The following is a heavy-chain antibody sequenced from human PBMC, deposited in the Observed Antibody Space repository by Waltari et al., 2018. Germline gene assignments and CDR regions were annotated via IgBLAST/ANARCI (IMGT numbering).Heavy chain of an antibody. CDR1: GGSISSYY. CDR3: AIDGDSSSSSTLAFDY. Sequence: QVQLQESGPGLVKPSETLSLTCTVSGGSISSYYWSWIRQPPGKGLEWIGYIYYSGSTNYNPSLKSRVTISVDTSKNQFSLKLSSVTAADTAVYYCAIDGDSSSSSTLAFDYWGQETLVTVSS. D-gene: IGHD6-6*01. CDR2: IYYSGST. V-gene: IGHV4-59*01. J-gene: IGHJ4*02.